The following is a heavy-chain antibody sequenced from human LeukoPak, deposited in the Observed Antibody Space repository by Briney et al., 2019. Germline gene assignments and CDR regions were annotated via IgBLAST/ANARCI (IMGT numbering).Heavy chain of an antibody. J-gene: IGHJ4*02. V-gene: IGHV3-7*01. Sequence: GSLRLSCEVSGFTFGINSMTWVRQAPGKGLEWLATIKKDESEIFYVNSVKGRFTISRDNAKNSLYLQMSSLRAKDTAVYYCANLREDGSGSCYRSFDYWGQGQLVTVSS. CDR1: GFTFGINS. D-gene: IGHD3-10*01. CDR3: ANLREDGSGSCYRSFDY. CDR2: IKKDESEI.